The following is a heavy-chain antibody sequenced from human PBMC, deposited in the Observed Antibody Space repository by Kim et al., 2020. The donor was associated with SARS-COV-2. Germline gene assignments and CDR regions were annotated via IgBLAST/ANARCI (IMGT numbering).Heavy chain of an antibody. Sequence: SVKVSCKASGGTFSSYAISWVRQAPGQGLEWMGGIIPIFGTANYAQKFQGRVTITADESTSTAYMELSSLRSEDTAVYYCARDRPAIAWEHGVLGWFDPWGQGTLVTVSS. J-gene: IGHJ5*02. V-gene: IGHV1-69*13. CDR3: ARDRPAIAWEHGVLGWFDP. CDR2: IIPIFGTA. CDR1: GGTFSSYA. D-gene: IGHD1-26*01.